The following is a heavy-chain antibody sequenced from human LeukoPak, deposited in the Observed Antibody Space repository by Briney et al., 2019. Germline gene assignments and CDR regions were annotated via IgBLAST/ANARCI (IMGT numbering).Heavy chain of an antibody. CDR3: ARGARYYDSSGSKPFDP. D-gene: IGHD3-22*01. CDR1: GYTFTGYY. Sequence: GASVKVSCKASGYTFTGYYMHWVRQAPGQGLEWMGWINPNSGGTNYAQKFQGWVTMTRDTSISTAYMELSRLRSDDTAVYYCARGARYYDSSGSKPFDPWGQETLVTVSS. CDR2: INPNSGGT. J-gene: IGHJ5*02. V-gene: IGHV1-2*04.